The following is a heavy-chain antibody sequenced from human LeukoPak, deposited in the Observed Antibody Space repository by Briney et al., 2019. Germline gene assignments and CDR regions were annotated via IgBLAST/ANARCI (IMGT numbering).Heavy chain of an antibody. J-gene: IGHJ4*02. CDR1: GYSISSGYY. V-gene: IGHV4-38-2*01. Sequence: PSETLSLTCAVSGYSISSGYYWGWTRQPPGKGLEWIGSIYHSGSTYYNPSLKSRVTISVDTSKNQFSLKLSSVTAADTAVYYCASTAMVITYFDYWGQGTLVTVSS. D-gene: IGHD5-18*01. CDR3: ASTAMVITYFDY. CDR2: IYHSGST.